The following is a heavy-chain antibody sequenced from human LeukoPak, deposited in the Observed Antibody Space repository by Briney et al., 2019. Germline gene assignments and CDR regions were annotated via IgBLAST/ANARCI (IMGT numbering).Heavy chain of an antibody. CDR1: GGSISSYY. D-gene: IGHD3-22*01. CDR2: IYYSGST. Sequence: SETLSLTCAVSGGSISSYYWSWIRQPPGKGLEWIGYIYYSGSTYYNPSLKSRVTISVDRSKNQFSLKLSSVTAADTAVYYCASSSGYYDSSPDYWGQGTLVTVSS. CDR3: ASSSGYYDSSPDY. V-gene: IGHV4-59*12. J-gene: IGHJ4*02.